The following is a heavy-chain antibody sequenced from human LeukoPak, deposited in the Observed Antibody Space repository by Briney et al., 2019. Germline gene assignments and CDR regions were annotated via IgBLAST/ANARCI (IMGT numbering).Heavy chain of an antibody. Sequence: SQTLSLTCTVSGGSISSGSYYWSWIRQPAGKGLEWIGRIYTSGSTNYNPSLKSRVTISVDTSKNQFSLKLSSVTAADTAVYYCARDAMVRDLEYWGQGTLVTVSS. V-gene: IGHV4-61*02. J-gene: IGHJ4*02. CDR3: ARDAMVRDLEY. CDR1: GGSISSGSYY. CDR2: IYTSGST. D-gene: IGHD3-10*01.